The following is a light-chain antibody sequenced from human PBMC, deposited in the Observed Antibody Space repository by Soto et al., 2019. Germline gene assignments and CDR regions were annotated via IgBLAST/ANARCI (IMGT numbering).Light chain of an antibody. CDR2: EVN. J-gene: IGLJ1*01. CDR1: SFDVGAYNY. V-gene: IGLV2-14*01. CDR3: SSFTSSNTYV. Sequence: QSALTQPAFVSGSPGQSITISCTGTSFDVGAYNYVSWYQQNPGKAPKLMIYEVNNRPSGVSNRFSGSKSGDTASLTISGLQAEDEADYYCSSFTSSNTYVFGTGTKLTVL.